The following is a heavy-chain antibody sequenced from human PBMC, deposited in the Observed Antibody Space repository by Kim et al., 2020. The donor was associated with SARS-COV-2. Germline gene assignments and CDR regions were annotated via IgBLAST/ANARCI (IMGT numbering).Heavy chain of an antibody. Sequence: SETLSLTCTVSGGSISSYYWSWIRQPPGKGLEWIGYIYYSGSTNYNPSLKSRVTISVDTSKNQFSLKLSSVTAADTAVYYCARGAQGSSGWYYFDYWGQGTLVTVSS. J-gene: IGHJ4*02. CDR1: GGSISSYY. CDR2: IYYSGST. D-gene: IGHD6-19*01. V-gene: IGHV4-59*01. CDR3: ARGAQGSSGWYYFDY.